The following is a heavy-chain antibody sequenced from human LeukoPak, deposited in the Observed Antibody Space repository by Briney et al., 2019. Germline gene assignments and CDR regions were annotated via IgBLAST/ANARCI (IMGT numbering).Heavy chain of an antibody. D-gene: IGHD5-18*01. CDR3: ARELVDTAMAYYFDY. J-gene: IGHJ4*02. Sequence: VASVKVSCKAFGYTFTSNYMHWVRQTPGQGPEWMGVISPSGGSTTYAQKVQGRVTLTRDMSTSTDYLELSSLRSEDTAVYYCARELVDTAMAYYFDYWGQGTLVTVSS. V-gene: IGHV1-46*01. CDR2: ISPSGGST. CDR1: GYTFTSNY.